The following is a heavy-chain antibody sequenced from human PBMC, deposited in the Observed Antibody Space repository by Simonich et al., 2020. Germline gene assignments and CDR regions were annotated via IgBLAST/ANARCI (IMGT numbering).Heavy chain of an antibody. Sequence: EVQLVESGGGLVQPGRSMRLYCAASGFTFDDYDRHGVRQAPGEGLVWVSGIRWNSGSIGYADAVKGRFTISRDNAKNSLYLQMNSLRAEDTALYYCAKDVAAAGTEYFQHWGQGTLVTVSS. CDR2: IRWNSGSI. CDR3: AKDVAAAGTEYFQH. CDR1: GFTFDDYD. J-gene: IGHJ1*01. D-gene: IGHD6-13*01. V-gene: IGHV3-9*01.